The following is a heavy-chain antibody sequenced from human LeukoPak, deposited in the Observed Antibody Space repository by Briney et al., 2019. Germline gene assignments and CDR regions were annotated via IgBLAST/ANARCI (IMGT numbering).Heavy chain of an antibody. V-gene: IGHV3-7*01. J-gene: IGHJ4*02. CDR3: ATDAAYGYDTFDH. CDR1: GFTFSSYD. D-gene: IGHD2-15*01. CDR2: IKEDGSDK. Sequence: GGSLRLSCAASGFTFSSYDIHWVRQAPGKGLEWVANIKEDGSDKNYVVSKEGRFTISRDNAKNSPYLQMNSVRVEDTAVYYCATDAAYGYDTFDHWGQGTQVTVSS.